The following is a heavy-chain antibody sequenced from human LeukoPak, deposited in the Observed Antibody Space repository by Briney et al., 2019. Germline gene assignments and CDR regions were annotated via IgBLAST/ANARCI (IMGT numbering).Heavy chain of an antibody. Sequence: GGSLSLSCAASGFNFNNAWMTWVRQAPGKGLEGVGRIKSKTDGGKTDYATPGRGRSTVLRGDSKNTLCLQLNSLKTDDTAMYYCSSTMEWELFFDDWGQRTLRTVSS. CDR1: GFNFNNAW. J-gene: IGHJ4*02. V-gene: IGHV3-15*05. CDR3: SSTMEWELFFDD. D-gene: IGHD1-26*01. CDR2: IKSKTDGGKT.